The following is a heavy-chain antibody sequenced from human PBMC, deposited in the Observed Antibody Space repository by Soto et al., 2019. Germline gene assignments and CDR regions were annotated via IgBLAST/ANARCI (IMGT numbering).Heavy chain of an antibody. CDR3: ARCHRIYATSRYYPSFDF. CDR1: GGSITSGVFP. CDR2: IYHSGTT. V-gene: IGHV4-30-2*01. D-gene: IGHD3-16*01. J-gene: IGHJ4*02. Sequence: PSETLSLTCAVSGGSITSGVFPWSWIRQTPGKGLEWIGYIYHSGTTFYNPSLDSRVTISVDTSRNQFSLRLTSVTAADTAVYYCARCHRIYATSRYYPSFDFWRQGTPVTVSS.